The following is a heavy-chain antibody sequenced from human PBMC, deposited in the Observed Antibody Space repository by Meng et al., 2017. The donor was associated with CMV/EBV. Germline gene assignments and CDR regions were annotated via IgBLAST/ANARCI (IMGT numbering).Heavy chain of an antibody. CDR3: ARDNDFWSGYYRYYYYYYGMDV. D-gene: IGHD3-3*01. Sequence: GESLKISCAASGFTFSSYSMNWVRQAPGKGLEWVSSISGSSSYVYYADSVKGRFTISRDNAKNSLYLQMNSLRAEDTAVYYCARDNDFWSGYYRYYYYYYGMDVWGQGTTVTVSS. J-gene: IGHJ6*02. V-gene: IGHV3-21*01. CDR2: ISGSSSYV. CDR1: GFTFSSYS.